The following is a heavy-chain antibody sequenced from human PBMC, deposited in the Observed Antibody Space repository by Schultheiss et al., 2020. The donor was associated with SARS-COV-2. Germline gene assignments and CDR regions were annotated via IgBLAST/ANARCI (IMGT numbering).Heavy chain of an antibody. J-gene: IGHJ6*02. CDR3: AKDRGEYYYYNGLDV. CDR1: GFTFRIYA. V-gene: IGHV3-23*01. D-gene: IGHD3-10*01. Sequence: GGSLRLSCAASGFTFRIYALNWVRQAPGKGLEWVSAVSDSGGTTRYADSVKGRFTTSTDNSKNTLYLQMNSLRAEDTAVYYCAKDRGEYYYYNGLDVWGQGTTVTVSS. CDR2: VSDSGGTT.